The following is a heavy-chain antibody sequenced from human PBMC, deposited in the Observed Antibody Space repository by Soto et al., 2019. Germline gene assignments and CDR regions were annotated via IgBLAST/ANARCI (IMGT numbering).Heavy chain of an antibody. CDR1: DDSLSSPVYY. J-gene: IGHJ4*02. CDR2: VHFSGSI. CDR3: GRGGDAYKMGRH. V-gene: IGHV4-61*08. Sequence: QVQLQESGPGLVKPSETLSLTCSVSDDSLSSPVYYWSWIRQSPGKGLEWIGYVHFSGSITYHPSLNSRVNISVDTAKKQRCRQLNSVTAADTAVYYCGRGGDAYKMGRHWGQGTPVTVSS. D-gene: IGHD3-10*01.